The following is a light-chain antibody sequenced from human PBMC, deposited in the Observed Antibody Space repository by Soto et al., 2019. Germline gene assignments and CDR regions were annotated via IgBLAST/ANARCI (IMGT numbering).Light chain of an antibody. CDR1: STNIGTNA. Sequence: SLVTQPPSTSGTPGGRVTHPFSWGSTNIGTNAVNWYQQLPGTAPKLLIYNNNQRPSGVPDRFSGSKSGTSASLAISGLQSEDGADYYCAAWDDSLNGYVFGTGTKVTVL. V-gene: IGLV1-44*01. CDR3: AAWDDSLNGYV. CDR2: NNN. J-gene: IGLJ1*01.